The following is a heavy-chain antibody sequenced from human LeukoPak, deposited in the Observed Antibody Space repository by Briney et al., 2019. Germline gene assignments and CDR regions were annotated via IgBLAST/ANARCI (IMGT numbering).Heavy chain of an antibody. CDR3: ASSSSGYYYFDY. CDR1: GGSISSYY. Sequence: SETLSLTCTVSGGSISSYYWSWIRQPPGKGLEWIGYIYYSGSTNYNPSLKSRVTISADTSKNQFSLKLSSVTAADTAVYYCASSSSGYYYFDYWGQGTLVTVSS. CDR2: IYYSGST. D-gene: IGHD3-22*01. V-gene: IGHV4-59*01. J-gene: IGHJ4*02.